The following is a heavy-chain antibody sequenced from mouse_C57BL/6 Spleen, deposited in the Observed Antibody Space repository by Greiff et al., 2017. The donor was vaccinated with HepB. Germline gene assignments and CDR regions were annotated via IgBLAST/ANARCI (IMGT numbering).Heavy chain of an antibody. CDR1: GYTFTSYW. CDR3: ARFRGPPYYYAMDY. J-gene: IGHJ4*01. Sequence: QVQLQQPGAELVKPGASVKLSCKASGYTFTSYWMQWVKQRPGQGLEWIGEIDPSDSYTNYNQKFKGKATLTVDTSSSTAYMQLSSLTSEDSAVYYCARFRGPPYYYAMDYWGQGTSVTVSS. V-gene: IGHV1-50*01. D-gene: IGHD3-3*01. CDR2: IDPSDSYT.